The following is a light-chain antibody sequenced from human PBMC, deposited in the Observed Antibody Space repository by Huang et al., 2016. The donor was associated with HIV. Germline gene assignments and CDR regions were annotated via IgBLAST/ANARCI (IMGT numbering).Light chain of an antibody. CDR2: GAS. CDR1: QNINNN. Sequence: VMTQSPASLPVSPGDGATLFCRARQNINNNLAWYQKRPGQAPRLLIDGASTRATGVPPRFSGSRSGTNFTLTITSLQSEDFALYYCQQYDDWPRTFGQGTKVEV. J-gene: IGKJ1*01. CDR3: QQYDDWPRT. V-gene: IGKV3-15*01.